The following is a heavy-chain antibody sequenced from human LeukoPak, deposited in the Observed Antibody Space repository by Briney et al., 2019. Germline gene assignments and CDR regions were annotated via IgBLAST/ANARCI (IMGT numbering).Heavy chain of an antibody. D-gene: IGHD3-16*01. J-gene: IGHJ6*03. CDR3: AKLGGQQVYNYYVAV. CDR1: GFPFSDFY. Sequence: GGSLRLSCAASGFPFSDFYMSWIRQAPGKGLEWVSGIIDNGDITYYANSVRGRFTISRDNSKNTLYLQMNSLRAEDTTVYYCAKLGGQQVYNYYVAVWGKGTTVAVSS. CDR2: IIDNGDIT. V-gene: IGHV3-23*01.